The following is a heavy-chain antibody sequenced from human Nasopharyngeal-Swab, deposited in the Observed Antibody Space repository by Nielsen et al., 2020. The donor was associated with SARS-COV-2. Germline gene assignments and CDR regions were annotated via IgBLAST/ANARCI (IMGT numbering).Heavy chain of an antibody. CDR2: ISYDGSNK. J-gene: IGHJ6*02. CDR1: GFTFSRYG. Sequence: GESLKISCAASGFTFSRYGMHWVRQAPGKGLEWVAVISYDGSNKYYADSVKGRFTISRDNSKNTLYLQMNSLRAEDTAVYYCAKGAYYGSGRDYYYYGMDIWGQGTTVTVYS. D-gene: IGHD3-10*01. CDR3: AKGAYYGSGRDYYYYGMDI. V-gene: IGHV3-30*18.